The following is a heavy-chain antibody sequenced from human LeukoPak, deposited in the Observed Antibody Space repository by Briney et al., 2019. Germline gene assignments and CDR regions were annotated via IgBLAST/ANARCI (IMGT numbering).Heavy chain of an antibody. CDR2: IKQDGSEK. CDR3: ARPIVATNLDY. Sequence: GGSLRLSCAASGITFSSFWMSWVRRAPGKGLEWVANIKQDGSEKYYVDSVKGRFTISRDNAKNSLYLQMNSLRAEDTAVYYCARPIVATNLDYWGQGTLVTVSS. J-gene: IGHJ4*02. CDR1: GITFSSFW. V-gene: IGHV3-7*05. D-gene: IGHD5-12*01.